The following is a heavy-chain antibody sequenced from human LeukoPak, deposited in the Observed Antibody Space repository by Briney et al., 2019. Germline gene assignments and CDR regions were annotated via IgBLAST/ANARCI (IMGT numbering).Heavy chain of an antibody. J-gene: IGHJ4*02. CDR1: GFTVSSNY. D-gene: IGHD5-24*01. Sequence: PGGSLRLSCAASGFTVSSNYMSWVRQAPGKGLEWVSVIYSGGSTYYADSVKGRCTISRDNSKNTLYLQMNSLRAEDTAVYYCARDKNGWRYFDYWGQGTLVTVSS. V-gene: IGHV3-66*01. CDR2: IYSGGST. CDR3: ARDKNGWRYFDY.